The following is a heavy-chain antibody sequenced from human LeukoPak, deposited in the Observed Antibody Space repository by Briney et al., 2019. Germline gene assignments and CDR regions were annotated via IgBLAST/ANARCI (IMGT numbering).Heavy chain of an antibody. CDR3: AREDGSGSYSNFDY. CDR1: GGSISSYY. CDR2: IYYSGST. J-gene: IGHJ4*02. V-gene: IGHV4-59*01. Sequence: KPSETLSLTCTVSGGSISSYYWSWIRQPPGKGLEWIGYIYYSGSTNYNPSLKSRVTISVDTSKNQFSLKLSSVTAADTAVYYCAREDGSGSYSNFDYWGQGTPVTVSS. D-gene: IGHD1-26*01.